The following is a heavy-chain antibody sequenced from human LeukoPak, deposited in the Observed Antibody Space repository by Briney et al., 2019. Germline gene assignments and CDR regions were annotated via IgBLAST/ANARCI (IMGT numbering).Heavy chain of an antibody. CDR2: IYTTGST. Sequence: PSETLSLTCTVSGGSISSYYWSWIRQPPGKGLEWIGYIYTTGSTNHNPSLKSRVTISVDTSKNQFSLELTSVTAADTAVYYCTRIYGSGTSFGYLDVWGKGTTVTVSS. CDR3: TRIYGSGTSFGYLDV. V-gene: IGHV4-4*09. CDR1: GGSISSYY. J-gene: IGHJ6*03. D-gene: IGHD3-10*01.